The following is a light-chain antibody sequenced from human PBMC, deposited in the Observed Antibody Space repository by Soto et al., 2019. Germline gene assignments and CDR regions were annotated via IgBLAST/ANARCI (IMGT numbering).Light chain of an antibody. CDR2: PAS. J-gene: IGKJ4*01. CDR1: QAIGYW. Sequence: DIQMTQSPSPVSASVGDRVTITCRASQAIGYWLAWYQQKPGKAPKLLIYPASNLQSGVHSRCSGSGSGTDFTLTISSLQPEDFAIYYCQQENSFPLTFGGGTKVEIK. V-gene: IGKV1-12*01. CDR3: QQENSFPLT.